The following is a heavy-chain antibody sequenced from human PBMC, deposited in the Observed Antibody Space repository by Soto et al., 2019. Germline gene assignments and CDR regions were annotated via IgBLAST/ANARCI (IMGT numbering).Heavy chain of an antibody. V-gene: IGHV4-31*03. J-gene: IGHJ6*02. Sequence: QVQLQESGPGLVKPSQTLSLTCTDSGGSIRSGGYYWSWIRQHPGKGLEWIGYIYYSGSTYYNPYLKSRVTISVDTSKNQFVLKQSSVTAVDTAVYYCARGGRRSPGMDVWGQGTTVTVSS. CDR3: ARGGRRSPGMDV. CDR1: GGSIRSGGYY. CDR2: IYYSGST.